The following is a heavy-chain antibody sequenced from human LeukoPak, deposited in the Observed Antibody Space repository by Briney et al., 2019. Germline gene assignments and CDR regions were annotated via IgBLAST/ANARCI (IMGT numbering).Heavy chain of an antibody. CDR3: ATGPHEYPNWFDP. J-gene: IGHJ5*02. CDR1: GGTFSSYA. CDR2: IIPILGIA. Sequence: ASVKVSCKASGGTFSSYAISWVRQAPGQGLEWMGRIIPILGIANYAQKFQGRVTITADKSTSTAYMELSSLRSEDTAVYYCATGPHEYPNWFDPWGQGTLVTVSS. D-gene: IGHD2/OR15-2a*01. V-gene: IGHV1-69*04.